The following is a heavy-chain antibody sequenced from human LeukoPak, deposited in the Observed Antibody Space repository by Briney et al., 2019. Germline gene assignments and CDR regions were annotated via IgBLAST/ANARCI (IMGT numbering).Heavy chain of an antibody. CDR3: ARLRWELINY. Sequence: SETLSLTCTVSGYSISSGYYWGWIRQPPGKGLEWIGSIYHSGSTYYNPSLKSRVTISVDTSKNQFSLKLSSVTAADTAVYYCARLRWELINYWGQGTLVTVSS. V-gene: IGHV4-38-2*02. D-gene: IGHD1-26*01. J-gene: IGHJ4*02. CDR2: IYHSGST. CDR1: GYSISSGYY.